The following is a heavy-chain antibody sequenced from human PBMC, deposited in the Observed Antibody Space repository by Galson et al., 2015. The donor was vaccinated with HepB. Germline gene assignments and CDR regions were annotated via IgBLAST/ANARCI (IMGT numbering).Heavy chain of an antibody. D-gene: IGHD3-10*01. CDR2: ISGSGDST. J-gene: IGHJ5*02. CDR3: AKDLNFGELFYGDH. Sequence: SLRLSCAASGFTFSRYAMNWVRQAPGKGPEWVSGISGSGDSTYYTASARGRFTISRDNSKNTLYLQLHSLRAEDTAVYYCAKDLNFGELFYGDHWGQGTLVTVSS. V-gene: IGHV3-23*01. CDR1: GFTFSRYA.